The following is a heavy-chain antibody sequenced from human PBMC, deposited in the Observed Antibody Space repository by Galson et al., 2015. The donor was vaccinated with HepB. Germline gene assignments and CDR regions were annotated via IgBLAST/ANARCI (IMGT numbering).Heavy chain of an antibody. V-gene: IGHV3-11*06. CDR3: ARDICSSTSCHLVGDYYYGMDV. J-gene: IGHJ6*02. D-gene: IGHD2-2*01. Sequence: SLRLSCAASGFTFSDYYMSWIRQAPGKGLEWVSYISSSSYTNYADSVKGRFTISRDNAKNSLYLQMNSLRAEDTAVYYCARDICSSTSCHLVGDYYYGMDVWGQGTTVTVSS. CDR1: GFTFSDYY. CDR2: ISSSSYT.